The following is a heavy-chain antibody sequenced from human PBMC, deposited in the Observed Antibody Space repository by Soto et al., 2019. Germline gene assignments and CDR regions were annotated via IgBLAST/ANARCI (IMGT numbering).Heavy chain of an antibody. CDR2: IWYDGSNE. D-gene: IGHD1-1*01. Sequence: QVQLVESGGGVVQPGRSLRLSCAASGSTFSSYAMHWVRQAPGKGLEWVAVIWYDGSNEDYADSVKGRFTISRDNSKRTLFRQITGLRAGARAVIYCAKKEREPYARWGQEPLVTVSS. V-gene: IGHV3-33*06. CDR3: AKKEREPYAR. CDR1: GSTFSSYA. J-gene: IGHJ4*02.